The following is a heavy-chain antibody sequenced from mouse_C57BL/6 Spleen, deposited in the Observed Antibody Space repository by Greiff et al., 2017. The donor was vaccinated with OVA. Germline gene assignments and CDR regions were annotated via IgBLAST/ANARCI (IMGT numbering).Heavy chain of an antibody. CDR3: AGDYYGSSYGYFDV. Sequence: EVKLMESGGGLVKPGGSLKLSCAASGFTFSDYGMHWVRQAPEKGLEWVAYISSGSSTIYYADTVKGRFTISRDNAKNTLFLQMTSLRSEDTAMYYCAGDYYGSSYGYFDVWGTGTTVTVSS. D-gene: IGHD1-1*01. CDR1: GFTFSDYG. V-gene: IGHV5-17*01. CDR2: ISSGSSTI. J-gene: IGHJ1*03.